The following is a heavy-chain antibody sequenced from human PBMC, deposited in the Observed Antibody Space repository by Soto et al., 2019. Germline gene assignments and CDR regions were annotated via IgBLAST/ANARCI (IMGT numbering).Heavy chain of an antibody. CDR3: ARASGSSYWFDP. J-gene: IGHJ5*02. CDR1: RYTFTSYG. V-gene: IGHV1-18*01. CDR2: ISAYNGNT. D-gene: IGHD1-26*01. Sequence: APVEVSCKASRYTFTSYGISWVRQAPGQGLEWMGWISAYNGNTNYAQKLQGRVTMTTDTSTSTAYMELRSLRSDDTAVYYCARASGSSYWFDPWGQGTLVTVSS.